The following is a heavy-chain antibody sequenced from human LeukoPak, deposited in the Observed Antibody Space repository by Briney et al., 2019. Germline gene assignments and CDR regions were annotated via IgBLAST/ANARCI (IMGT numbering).Heavy chain of an antibody. D-gene: IGHD3-22*01. Sequence: GESLKISCKGSGYSFTSYWIGWVRQMPGKGLEWMGIIYPSDSDTRYSPSFQGQVTISADKSISTAYLQWSSLKASGTAMYYCARQFYDSSGYDAFDIWGQGTMVTVSS. J-gene: IGHJ3*02. CDR3: ARQFYDSSGYDAFDI. CDR1: GYSFTSYW. CDR2: IYPSDSDT. V-gene: IGHV5-51*01.